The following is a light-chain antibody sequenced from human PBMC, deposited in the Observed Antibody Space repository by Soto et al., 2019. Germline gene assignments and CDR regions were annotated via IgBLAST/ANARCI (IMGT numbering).Light chain of an antibody. J-gene: IGKJ2*01. Sequence: EIVLTQSPATLSVSPGERATLFCRASQSVGRTLAWYQQKPGQSPRLLVYGASTRANGTPARFSGSGSGTEFTLSISSLQSEDVAFYYCQQYNQWPPYTFGQGTNVEIK. CDR2: GAS. CDR1: QSVGRT. CDR3: QQYNQWPPYT. V-gene: IGKV3-15*01.